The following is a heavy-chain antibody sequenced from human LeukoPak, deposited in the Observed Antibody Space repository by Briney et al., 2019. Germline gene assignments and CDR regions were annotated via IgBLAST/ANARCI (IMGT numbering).Heavy chain of an antibody. J-gene: IGHJ5*02. V-gene: IGHV4-38-2*02. CDR1: GYSISSGYY. Sequence: SETLSLTCTVSGYSISSGYYWGWIRQPPGKGLEWIGSIYHSGSTYYNPSLKSRVTISVDTSKNQFSLELSSVTAADTAVYYCARAAAGTGDWIDPWGQGTLVTVSS. D-gene: IGHD6-13*01. CDR2: IYHSGST. CDR3: ARAAAGTGDWIDP.